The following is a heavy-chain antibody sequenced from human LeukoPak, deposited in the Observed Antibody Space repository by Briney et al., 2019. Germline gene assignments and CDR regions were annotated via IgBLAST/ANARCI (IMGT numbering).Heavy chain of an antibody. V-gene: IGHV3-30*04. D-gene: IGHD5-24*01. CDR1: GFTFSSYA. Sequence: GRSLRLSCAASGFTFSSYAMHWVRQAPGKGLEWVEVISYDGSNKYYADSVKGRFTISRDNSKNTLYLQMNSLRAEDTAVYYCARGAPRDGYNLADYWGQGTLVTVSS. J-gene: IGHJ4*02. CDR3: ARGAPRDGYNLADY. CDR2: ISYDGSNK.